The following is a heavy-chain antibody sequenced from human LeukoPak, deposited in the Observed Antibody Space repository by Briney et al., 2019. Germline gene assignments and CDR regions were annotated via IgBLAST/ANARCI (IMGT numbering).Heavy chain of an antibody. Sequence: GGSLRLSCAASGFTFSSYSMNWVRQAPGKGLEWVSSISSSSSYIYYADSVKGRFTISRDNAKNSLDLQMNSLRAEDTAVYYCASIYCSSTSCYSADYWGQGTLVTVSS. D-gene: IGHD2-2*01. CDR3: ASIYCSSTSCYSADY. V-gene: IGHV3-21*01. J-gene: IGHJ4*02. CDR1: GFTFSSYS. CDR2: ISSSSSYI.